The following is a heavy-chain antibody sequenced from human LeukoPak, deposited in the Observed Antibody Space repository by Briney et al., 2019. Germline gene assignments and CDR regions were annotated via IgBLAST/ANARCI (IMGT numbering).Heavy chain of an antibody. V-gene: IGHV3-23*01. CDR2: IFGSGGSA. J-gene: IGHJ4*02. Sequence: PTGGSLRLSCAASGLTFNSYAMYWVRQAPGKGLEWVSGIFGSGGSAHYADSVKGRFTISRDNSKNTVYLQMDSLRVEDTAVYYCGKTTTGYSSGRYPGWPVDYWGQGTLVTVSS. D-gene: IGHD6-19*01. CDR3: GKTTTGYSSGRYPGWPVDY. CDR1: GLTFNSYA.